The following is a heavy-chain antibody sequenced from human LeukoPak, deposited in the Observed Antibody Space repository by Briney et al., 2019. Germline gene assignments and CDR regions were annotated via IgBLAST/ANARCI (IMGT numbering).Heavy chain of an antibody. Sequence: GGSLRLSCAASGFTFSSYGMHWVRQAPGKGLEWVANIKQDGSEKYYVDSVKSRFTISRDNAKNSLYLQINSLRAEDTAVYYCARKTVVGSYFDYWGQGTPVTVSS. V-gene: IGHV3-7*03. CDR3: ARKTVVGSYFDY. CDR2: IKQDGSEK. J-gene: IGHJ4*02. CDR1: GFTFSSYG. D-gene: IGHD4-23*01.